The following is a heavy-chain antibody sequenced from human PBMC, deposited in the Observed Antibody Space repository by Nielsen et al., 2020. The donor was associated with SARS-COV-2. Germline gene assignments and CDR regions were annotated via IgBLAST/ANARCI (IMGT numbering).Heavy chain of an antibody. CDR2: INPNSGGT. V-gene: IGHV1-2*02. CDR1: GYTFTGYY. J-gene: IGHJ1*01. CDR3: ARDSISDSSGYYYVEYFQH. D-gene: IGHD3-22*01. Sequence: ASVKVSCKASGYTFTGYYMHWVRQAPGQGLEWMGWINPNSGGTNYAQKFQERVTMTRDMSTSTAYMELSSLRSEDTAVYYCARDSISDSSGYYYVEYFQHWGQGTLVTVSS.